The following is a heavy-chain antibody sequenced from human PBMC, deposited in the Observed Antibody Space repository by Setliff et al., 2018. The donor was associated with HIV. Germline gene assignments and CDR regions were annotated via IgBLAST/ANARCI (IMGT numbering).Heavy chain of an antibody. J-gene: IGHJ3*02. CDR1: GGSFSGYH. CDR2: IAHSGST. V-gene: IGHV4-34*09. CDR3: ARVPRITTLRNAFDI. Sequence: SETLSLTCAVYGGSFSGYHWSWIRQSPGKGLEWIGEIAHSGSTDYNPSLKSRVTISIDTSKNQFSLKLSSVTAADTAIYYCARVPRITTLRNAFDIWGQGTMVTVSS. D-gene: IGHD3-3*01.